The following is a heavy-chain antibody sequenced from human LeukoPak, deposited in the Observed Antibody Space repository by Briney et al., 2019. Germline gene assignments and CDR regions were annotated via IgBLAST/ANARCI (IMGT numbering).Heavy chain of an antibody. D-gene: IGHD2-15*01. CDR3: ARDMCSGNSCYSLDY. V-gene: IGHV3-21*01. CDR1: GFTFSTYT. Sequence: GGSLRLSCAASGFTFSTYTINWVRQAPGKGLEWVSSITSDSNNIYYADSVKGRFTISRDNAQNSLYLYINSLTGEDTAVYYCARDMCSGNSCYSLDYWGQGTLVTVSS. CDR2: ITSDSNNI. J-gene: IGHJ4*02.